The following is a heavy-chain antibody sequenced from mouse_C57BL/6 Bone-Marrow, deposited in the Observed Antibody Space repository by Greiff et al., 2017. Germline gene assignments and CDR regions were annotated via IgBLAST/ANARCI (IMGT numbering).Heavy chain of an antibody. CDR2: IYPRSGNT. Sequence: QVQLQQSGAELARPGASVKLSCEASGYTFTSYGISWVKQRTGQGLEWIGEIYPRSGNTYYNEKVKGKATLTADKSSSTAYMELRSLTSEDSAVYFCAVGRRFAYWGQGTLVTVSA. CDR1: GYTFTSYG. J-gene: IGHJ3*01. CDR3: AVGRRFAY. V-gene: IGHV1-81*01. D-gene: IGHD4-1*01.